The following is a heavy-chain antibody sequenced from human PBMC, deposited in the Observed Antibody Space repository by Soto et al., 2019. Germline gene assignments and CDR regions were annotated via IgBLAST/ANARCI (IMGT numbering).Heavy chain of an antibody. J-gene: IGHJ4*02. D-gene: IGHD1-26*01. CDR1: GFTFSSYA. V-gene: IGHV3-23*01. CDR2: ISGSGGNT. CDR3: AKVPNSGSYFYFDY. Sequence: GGSLRLSCAASGFTFSSYAMGWVRQSLGGGLEWVSAISGSGGNTYYPDSVKGRFTISRDNSESTLYLQMNSLRAEDTALYYCAKVPNSGSYFYFDYWGLGTLVTVSS.